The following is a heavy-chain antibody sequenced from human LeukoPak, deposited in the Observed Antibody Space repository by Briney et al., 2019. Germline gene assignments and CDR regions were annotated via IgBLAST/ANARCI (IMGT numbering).Heavy chain of an antibody. CDR1: EFTFSSYW. CDR3: ARRRDGNNKGFDY. CDR2: INIDESVT. J-gene: IGHJ4*02. V-gene: IGHV3-74*01. Sequence: PGGSLRLSCAASEFTFSSYWMHWVRQAPGKGLVWVSRINIDESVTTYADSVKGRFIISRDNAKNTLYLQMNSLRAEDTAVYYCARRRDGNNKGFDYWGQGTLVTVSS. D-gene: IGHD5-24*01.